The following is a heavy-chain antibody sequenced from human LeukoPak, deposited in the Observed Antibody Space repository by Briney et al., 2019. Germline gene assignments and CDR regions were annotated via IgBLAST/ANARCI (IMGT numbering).Heavy chain of an antibody. Sequence: PGRSLRLSCRSSGFTFGDYVMTWVRQAPGKGLEWVGFIRSKVYGGTTEYAASVKGRFIISRDDSKSIAYLQMNSLETEDTAVYYRTRDYGGFEYWGQGTLVTVSS. D-gene: IGHD4-17*01. V-gene: IGHV3-49*04. CDR1: GFTFGDYV. CDR2: IRSKVYGGTT. CDR3: TRDYGGFEY. J-gene: IGHJ4*02.